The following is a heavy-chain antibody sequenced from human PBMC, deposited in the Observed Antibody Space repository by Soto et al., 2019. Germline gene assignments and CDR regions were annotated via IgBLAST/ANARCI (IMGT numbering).Heavy chain of an antibody. CDR2: IIPIFGTE. D-gene: IGHD3-10*01. CDR1: GDTFSSYA. Sequence: QVQLVQSGAEVKKPGSSVKVSCTASGDTFSSYAISWVRQAPGQGLEWMGGIIPIFGTENYAQKFQGRVTITADKSTSTAYMELSSLRSEDTAVYYCARDYYPNYYYYGMVVWGQGTTVTVSS. V-gene: IGHV1-69*06. CDR3: ARDYYPNYYYYGMVV. J-gene: IGHJ6*02.